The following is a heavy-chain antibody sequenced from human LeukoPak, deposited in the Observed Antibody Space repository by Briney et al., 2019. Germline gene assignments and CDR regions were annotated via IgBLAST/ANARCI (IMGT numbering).Heavy chain of an antibody. J-gene: IGHJ3*02. CDR1: GGSISSYSNYY. CDR3: ARSWMVGAGAFDI. V-gene: IGHV4-39*02. CDR2: IYYRGNT. Sequence: PSETLSLTCIVSGGSISSYSNYYWVWIRQPPGKGLEWIGSIYYRGNTYYNPDVKSRVTISVDTSKNHFSLKLNSMTAADTAVYYCARSWMVGAGAFDIWGQGTLVTVSS. D-gene: IGHD1-26*01.